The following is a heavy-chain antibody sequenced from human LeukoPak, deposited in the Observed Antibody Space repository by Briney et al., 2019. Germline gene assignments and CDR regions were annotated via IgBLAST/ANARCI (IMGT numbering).Heavy chain of an antibody. CDR3: ARDLQGTGSPLDY. D-gene: IGHD1-1*01. J-gene: IGHJ4*02. V-gene: IGHV3-21*01. CDR2: ISSSSRYI. Sequence: GGSLRLSCAASGFTFSSYSMTWVRQAPGKGLEWVSSISSSSRYIYYADSVKGRFTISRDNAKNSLYLQMNSLRAEDTAVYYCARDLQGTGSPLDYWGQGILVIVSS. CDR1: GFTFSSYS.